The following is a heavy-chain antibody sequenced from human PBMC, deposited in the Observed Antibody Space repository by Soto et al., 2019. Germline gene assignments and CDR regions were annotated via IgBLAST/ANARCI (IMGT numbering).Heavy chain of an antibody. CDR1: GFTFSSYA. V-gene: IGHV3-30-3*01. D-gene: IGHD5-18*01. CDR3: ARDKTAMPTEGLDY. J-gene: IGHJ4*02. CDR2: ISYDGSNK. Sequence: LRLSCAASGFTFSSYAMHWVRQAPGKGLEWVAVISYDGSNKYYADSVKGRFTISRDNSKNTLYLQMNSLRAEDTAVYYCARDKTAMPTEGLDYWGQGTLVTVSS.